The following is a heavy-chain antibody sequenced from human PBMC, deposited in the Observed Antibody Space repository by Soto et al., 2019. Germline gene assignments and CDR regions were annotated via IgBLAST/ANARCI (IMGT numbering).Heavy chain of an antibody. Sequence: PGGSLRLSCAASGFTFSSYGMHWVRQAPGKGLEWVAVIWYDGSNKYYADSVKGRFTISRDNSKNTLYLQMNSLRAEDTAVYYCAKDVNGWGMDIVVVPAARYYYYGMDVWGQGTTVTVSS. CDR2: IWYDGSNK. D-gene: IGHD2-2*03. CDR1: GFTFSSYG. V-gene: IGHV3-33*06. CDR3: AKDVNGWGMDIVVVPAARYYYYGMDV. J-gene: IGHJ6*02.